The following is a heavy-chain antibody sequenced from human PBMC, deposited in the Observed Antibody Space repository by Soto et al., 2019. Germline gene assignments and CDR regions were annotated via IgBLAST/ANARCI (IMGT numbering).Heavy chain of an antibody. V-gene: IGHV3-9*01. CDR2: ISWNSGSI. D-gene: IGHD2-15*01. Sequence: PGGSLRLSCAASGFTFDDYAMHWVRQAPGKGLEWVSGISWNSGSIGYADSVKGRFTISRDNAKNSLYLQMNSLRAEDTALYYCAKVSRGALLDNYFDYWGQGTLVTVSS. J-gene: IGHJ4*02. CDR3: AKVSRGALLDNYFDY. CDR1: GFTFDDYA.